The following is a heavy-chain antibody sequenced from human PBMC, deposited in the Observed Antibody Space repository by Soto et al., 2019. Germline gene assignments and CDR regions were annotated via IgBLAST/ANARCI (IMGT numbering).Heavy chain of an antibody. V-gene: IGHV4-39*01. CDR3: ARQFSVYGDYAPYFHL. CDR2: IYYSGST. Sequence: ETLSLTGTVSGGSISSSGYYWGWIRQPPGKGLEWIGTIYYSGSTYYNPSLKSRVTISVDTSKNQFSLKLSSVTAADTAVYYCARQFSVYGDYAPYFHLWGQATLVTVSS. D-gene: IGHD4-17*01. J-gene: IGHJ4*02. CDR1: GGSISSSGYY.